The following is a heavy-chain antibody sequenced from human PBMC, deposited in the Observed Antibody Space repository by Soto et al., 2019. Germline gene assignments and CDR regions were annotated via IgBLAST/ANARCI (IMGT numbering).Heavy chain of an antibody. CDR2: ISYDGSNK. V-gene: IGHV3-30-3*01. J-gene: IGHJ4*02. D-gene: IGHD6-13*01. CDR3: ARGYSLAAAEYYFDY. CDR1: GFTFISYA. Sequence: PGGSLRRSSADSGFTFISYAMPRVRQAPGKGLEWVAVISYDGSNKYYADSVKGRFTISRDNSKNTLYLHMNSLRAEDTAVYYCARGYSLAAAEYYFDYWGQGT.